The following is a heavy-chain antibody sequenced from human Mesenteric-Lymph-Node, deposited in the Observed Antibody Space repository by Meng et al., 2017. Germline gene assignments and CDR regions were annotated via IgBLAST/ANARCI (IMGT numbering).Heavy chain of an antibody. CDR3: AKGGTYYDFWSGYYTFGEFDY. Sequence: SEILSLTCAVYGGSFSGYYWSWIRQPPGKGLEWIGEINHSGSTNYNPSLKSRVTISLDTSKNHFSLKLTSVTAADTAVYYCAKGGTYYDFWSGYYTFGEFDYWGQGTLVTVSS. CDR2: INHSGST. CDR1: GGSFSGYY. J-gene: IGHJ4*02. V-gene: IGHV4-34*01. D-gene: IGHD3-3*01.